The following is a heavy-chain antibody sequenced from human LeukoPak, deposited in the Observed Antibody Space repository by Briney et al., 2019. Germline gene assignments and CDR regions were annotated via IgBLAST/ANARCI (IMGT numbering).Heavy chain of an antibody. CDR1: GFTFGSYG. CDR3: AEERDYVAYFDY. V-gene: IGHV3-30*18. D-gene: IGHD4-17*01. J-gene: IGHJ4*02. CDR2: ISYDGSNK. Sequence: HPGRSLRLSCAASGFTFGSYGMHWVRQAPGKGLEWVAVISYDGSNKYYADSVKGRFTISRDNSRNTLYLQMNSLRAEDTAVYYCAEERDYVAYFDYWGQGTLVTVSS.